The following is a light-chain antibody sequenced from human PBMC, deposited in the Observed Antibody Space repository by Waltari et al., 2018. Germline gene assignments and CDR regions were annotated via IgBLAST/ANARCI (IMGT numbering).Light chain of an antibody. CDR3: QQYGSSLWT. CDR2: GAS. V-gene: IGKV3-20*01. Sequence: EIVLTQSPGTLSLSPGERATLSCRASQSVSSSYLAWYQQKPGQAPRLLIYGASSRATGIPDRFSGGGSGTDFTLTIIRLEPEDFAVYYCQQYGSSLWTFGQGTKVEIK. J-gene: IGKJ1*01. CDR1: QSVSSSY.